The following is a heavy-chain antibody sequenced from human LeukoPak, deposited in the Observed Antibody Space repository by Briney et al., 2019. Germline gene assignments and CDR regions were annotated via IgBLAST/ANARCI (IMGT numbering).Heavy chain of an antibody. Sequence: GGSLRLSCAASGFTVSSNYMSWVRQAPGKGLEWVSVIYSGGSTYYADSVKGRFTISRDNSKNTLYLQMNSLRAEDTAGYYCATASLGGTDSFDIWGQGTMVTVSS. CDR3: ATASLGGTDSFDI. CDR2: IYSGGST. D-gene: IGHD2-15*01. V-gene: IGHV3-66*01. J-gene: IGHJ3*02. CDR1: GFTVSSNY.